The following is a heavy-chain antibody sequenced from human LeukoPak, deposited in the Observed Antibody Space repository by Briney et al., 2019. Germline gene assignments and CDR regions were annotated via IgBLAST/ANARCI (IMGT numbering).Heavy chain of an antibody. CDR1: GYTFTSYY. CDR3: ARDPLYYYDSSSSGHVPQPNWLDP. V-gene: IGHV1-46*01. J-gene: IGHJ5*02. D-gene: IGHD3-22*01. Sequence: AASVKVSCKASGYTFTSYYIHWVRQAPGQGLEWMGIINPSGGSASYAQQFQGRVTMTRDTSTSTVYMELSSLRSEDTAVYYCARDPLYYYDSSSSGHVPQPNWLDPWGQGTLVTVSS. CDR2: INPSGGSA.